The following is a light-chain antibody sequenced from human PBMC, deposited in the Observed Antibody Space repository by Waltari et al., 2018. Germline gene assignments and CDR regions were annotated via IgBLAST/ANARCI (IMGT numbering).Light chain of an antibody. CDR2: EDK. J-gene: IGLJ3*02. Sequence: NFMLTQPHSVSESPGRTVTISCTRTSDSIASNHVQWYQQRPGSAPTIVIYEDKQRPSGVPDRFSGSIDRSSNSASLTISGLKTEDEADYYCQSYDTSNLVFGGGTKLTVL. CDR3: QSYDTSNLV. V-gene: IGLV6-57*04. CDR1: SDSIASNH.